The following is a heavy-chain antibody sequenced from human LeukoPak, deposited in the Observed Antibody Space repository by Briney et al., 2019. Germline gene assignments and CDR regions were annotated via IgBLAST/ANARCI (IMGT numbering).Heavy chain of an antibody. V-gene: IGHV3-23*01. Sequence: PGGSLRLSCAASGFTFSSYTMSWVRQAPGKGLEWVSAISGSGGSTYYADSVQGRFTISRDNSKNTLYLQMNSLRTEDTAVYYCARDRQQLVQDYWGQGTLVTVSS. CDR1: GFTFSSYT. CDR3: ARDRQQLVQDY. J-gene: IGHJ4*02. D-gene: IGHD6-13*01. CDR2: ISGSGGST.